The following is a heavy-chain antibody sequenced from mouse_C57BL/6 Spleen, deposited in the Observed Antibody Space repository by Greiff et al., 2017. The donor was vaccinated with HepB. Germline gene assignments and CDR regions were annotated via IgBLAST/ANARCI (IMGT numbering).Heavy chain of an antibody. CDR1: GYTFTEYT. CDR3: ARHEDGRHDYDAGYYFDY. D-gene: IGHD2-4*01. Sequence: VQLQQSGAELVKPGASVKLSCKASGYTFTEYTIHWVKQRSGQGLEWIGWFYPGSGSIKYNEKFKDKATLTADKSSSTVYMELSRLTSEDSAVYFCARHEDGRHDYDAGYYFDYWGQGTTLTVSS. J-gene: IGHJ2*01. V-gene: IGHV1-62-2*01. CDR2: FYPGSGSI.